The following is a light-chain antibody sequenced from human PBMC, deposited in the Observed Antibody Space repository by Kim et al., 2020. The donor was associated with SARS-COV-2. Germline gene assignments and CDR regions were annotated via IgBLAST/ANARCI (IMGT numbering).Light chain of an antibody. Sequence: SSELTQDPAVSVALGQTVRITCQGDSLRSYYASWDQQKPGQAPVLVIYGKNNRPSGIPDRFSGSSSGNTASLTITGAQAEDEADYYCNSRDSSGNHHWVFGGGTKLTV. CDR2: GKN. CDR3: NSRDSSGNHHWV. J-gene: IGLJ3*02. V-gene: IGLV3-19*01. CDR1: SLRSYY.